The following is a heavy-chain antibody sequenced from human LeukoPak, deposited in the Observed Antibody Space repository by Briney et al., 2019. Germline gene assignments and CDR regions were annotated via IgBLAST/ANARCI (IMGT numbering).Heavy chain of an antibody. CDR3: AREAITIFGVVRTQTTYGPHRFDP. CDR1: GGSISSSNW. CDR2: IYHSGST. Sequence: SETLSLTCAVSGGSISSSNWWSWVRQPPGKGLEWIGEIYHSGSTNYNPSLESRVTISVDKSKNQFSLKLSSVTAADTAVYYCAREAITIFGVVRTQTTYGPHRFDPWGQGTLVTVSS. V-gene: IGHV4-4*02. D-gene: IGHD3-3*01. J-gene: IGHJ5*02.